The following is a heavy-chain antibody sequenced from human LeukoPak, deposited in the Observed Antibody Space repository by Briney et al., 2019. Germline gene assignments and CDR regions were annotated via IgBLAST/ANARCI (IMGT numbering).Heavy chain of an antibody. D-gene: IGHD6-13*01. Sequence: GGSLRLSCAASGFTFSSYRMHWVRQAPGKGLVWVSRINSNGSTTSYADSVKGRFTISRDNAKNTLYLQMNSLRAEDTAVYYCARAAVAVADDYWGQGALVTVSS. V-gene: IGHV3-74*01. CDR2: INSNGSTT. J-gene: IGHJ4*02. CDR3: ARAAVAVADDY. CDR1: GFTFSSYR.